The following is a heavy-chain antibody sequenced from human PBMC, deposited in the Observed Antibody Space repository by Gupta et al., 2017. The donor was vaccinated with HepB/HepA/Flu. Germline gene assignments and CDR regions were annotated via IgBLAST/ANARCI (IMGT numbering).Heavy chain of an antibody. CDR1: GGSFSGYY. J-gene: IGHJ4*02. CDR2: INHSGST. Sequence: QVQLQQWGAGLLKPSETLSLTCAVYGGSFSGYYWSWIRQPPGKGLEWIGEINHSGSTNYNPSLKSRVTISVDTSKNQFSLKLSSVTAADTAVYYCARGPTWIQLWSPTLAFDYWGQGTLVTVSS. D-gene: IGHD5-18*01. V-gene: IGHV4-34*01. CDR3: ARGPTWIQLWSPTLAFDY.